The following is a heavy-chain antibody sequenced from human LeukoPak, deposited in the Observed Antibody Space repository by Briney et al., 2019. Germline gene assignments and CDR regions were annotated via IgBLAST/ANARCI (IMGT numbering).Heavy chain of an antibody. J-gene: IGHJ4*02. CDR3: ARHNAPRLVGFDF. CDR1: GDSVRNDFYY. V-gene: IGHV4-39*01. D-gene: IGHD6-6*01. CDR2: LSHAGNT. Sequence: SETLSLTCSVSGDSVRNDFYYWGWIRQPPGKGLEWVACLSHAGNTWYNPSLESRLSISVDTSKNQFSLKFSSVTAADTALYWCARHNAPRLVGFDFWGQGILVTISS.